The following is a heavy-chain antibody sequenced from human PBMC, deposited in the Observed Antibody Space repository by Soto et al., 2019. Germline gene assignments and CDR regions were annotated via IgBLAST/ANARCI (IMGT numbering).Heavy chain of an antibody. J-gene: IGHJ4*02. D-gene: IGHD4-17*01. CDR2: IWYDGSNK. CDR1: GFTFSSYG. CDR3: ARDEDYGDFDY. Sequence: LRLSCAASGFTFSSYGMHWVRQAPGKGLEWVAVIWYDGSNKYYADSVKGRFTISRDNSKNTLYLQMNSLRAEDTAVYYCARDEDYGDFDYWGQGTLVTVSS. V-gene: IGHV3-33*01.